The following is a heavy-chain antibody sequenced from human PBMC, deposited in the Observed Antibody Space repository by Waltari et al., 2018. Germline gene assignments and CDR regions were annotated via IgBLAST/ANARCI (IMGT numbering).Heavy chain of an antibody. J-gene: IGHJ4*02. CDR3: AGDRAIGLFFDY. CDR1: GDSISGNYW. D-gene: IGHD2-2*01. CDR2: VHQSGKT. V-gene: IGHV4-4*02. Sequence: QVQLQESGQGLVKPSGTLSLTCAVSGDSISGNYWWSWVRQAPEKGLEWIGQVHQSGKTHYNPSLQSRVTISLDKPKNQFSLNLNSVTAADTAVYYCAGDRAIGLFFDYWGRGTLVTVSS.